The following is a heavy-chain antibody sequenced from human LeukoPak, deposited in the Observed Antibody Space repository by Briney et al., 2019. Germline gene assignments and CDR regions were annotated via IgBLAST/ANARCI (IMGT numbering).Heavy chain of an antibody. D-gene: IGHD3-22*01. CDR3: ARGPSEDSSGYPNSNIDY. CDR1: GGSFSGYY. CDR2: ISHSGST. J-gene: IGHJ4*02. Sequence: PSETLSLTCAVYGGSFSGYYWSWIRQPPGKGLEWIGEISHSGSTNYNPSLKSRVTISVDTSKNQFSLKLSSVTAADTVVYYCARGPSEDSSGYPNSNIDYWGQGTLVTVSS. V-gene: IGHV4-34*01.